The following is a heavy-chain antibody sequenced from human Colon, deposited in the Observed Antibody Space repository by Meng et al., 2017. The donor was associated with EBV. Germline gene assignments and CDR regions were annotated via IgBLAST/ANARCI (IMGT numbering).Heavy chain of an antibody. J-gene: IGHJ4*02. CDR3: TTGFCSGGTCFNYFDY. CDR2: IKSTTDGGTT. D-gene: IGHD2-15*01. V-gene: IGHV3-15*01. Sequence: GERVQSGAEVKRPGGSPRLSCAASGFTFSNAWMYWVRQAPGKGLEWVGRIKSTTDGGTTDYAAPVKGRFTISRDDSKNTVFLQMNSLKTEDTAVYYCTTGFCSGGTCFNYFDYWGQGTLVTVSS. CDR1: GFTFSNAW.